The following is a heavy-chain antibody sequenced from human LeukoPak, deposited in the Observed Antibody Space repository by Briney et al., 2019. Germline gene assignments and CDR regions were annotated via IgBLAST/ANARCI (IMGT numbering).Heavy chain of an antibody. CDR3: ARTGPDTAGPDY. CDR1: GYTFTSYY. V-gene: IGHV1-46*01. D-gene: IGHD6-19*01. J-gene: IGHJ4*02. CDR2: INPSGGST. Sequence: ASVKVSCKASGYTFTSYYMHWVRQAPGQGLEWMGIINPSGGSTSYAQKFQGRVTMTRDMSTSTVYTELSSLRSEDTAVYYCARTGPDTAGPDYWGQGTLVTVSS.